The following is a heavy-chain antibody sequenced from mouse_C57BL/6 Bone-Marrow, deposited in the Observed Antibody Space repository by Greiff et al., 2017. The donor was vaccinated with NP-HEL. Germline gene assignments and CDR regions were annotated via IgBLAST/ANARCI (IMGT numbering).Heavy chain of an antibody. J-gene: IGHJ2*01. CDR3: ASYYGSSPYYFDY. Sequence: VQLQQPGAELVRPGTSVKLSCKASGYTFTSYWMHWVKQRPGQGLEWIGVIDPSDSYTNYNQKFKGKATLTVDTSSSTAYMQLSSLTSEDSAVYYCASYYGSSPYYFDYWGQGTTLTVSS. CDR1: GYTFTSYW. V-gene: IGHV1-59*01. CDR2: IDPSDSYT. D-gene: IGHD1-1*01.